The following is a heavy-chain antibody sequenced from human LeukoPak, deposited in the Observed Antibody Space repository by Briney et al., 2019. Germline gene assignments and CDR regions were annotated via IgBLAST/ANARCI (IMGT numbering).Heavy chain of an antibody. V-gene: IGHV3-30*02. D-gene: IGHD4-17*01. CDR2: IRVEGSNT. Sequence: GGSLRLSCAASGFTFSSYGMRWVRQAPGKGLEWVAFIRVEGSNTYYADSVKGRFTISRDNSKNTLYLQMNRLRAEDTAVYYCAKAALHYGDYVGVPYGMDVWGQGTTVTVSS. J-gene: IGHJ6*02. CDR1: GFTFSSYG. CDR3: AKAALHYGDYVGVPYGMDV.